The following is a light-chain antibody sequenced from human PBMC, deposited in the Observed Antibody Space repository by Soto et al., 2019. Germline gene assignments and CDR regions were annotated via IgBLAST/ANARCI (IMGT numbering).Light chain of an antibody. J-gene: IGKJ5*01. V-gene: IGKV3-20*01. CDR3: QQYNNWPGWT. CDR1: QSVSSSY. Sequence: EIVLTQSPGTLSLSPGERATLSCRASQSVSSSYLAWYQQKPGQAPRLLIYGASSRATGIPDRFSGSGSGTDFTLTIISLQSEDLAVYHCQQYNNWPGWTFGQGTRLEIK. CDR2: GAS.